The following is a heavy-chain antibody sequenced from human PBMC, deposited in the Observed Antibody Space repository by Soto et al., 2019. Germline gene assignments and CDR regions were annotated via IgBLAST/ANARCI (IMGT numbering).Heavy chain of an antibody. CDR3: AKAFYNGNSDFGY. CDR1: GFTFSNYW. Sequence: EVHLVESGGGLVQPGGSLRLSCPASGFTFSNYWMTWLRQAPGKGLEWVANVNPVGGATYYVDSEKGPFTLSRDNAKNSLYLQTSSQRAEDTAVYYCAKAFYNGNSDFGYWGQGTLVTVSS. CDR2: VNPVGGAT. D-gene: IGHD3-10*01. V-gene: IGHV3-7*05. J-gene: IGHJ4*02.